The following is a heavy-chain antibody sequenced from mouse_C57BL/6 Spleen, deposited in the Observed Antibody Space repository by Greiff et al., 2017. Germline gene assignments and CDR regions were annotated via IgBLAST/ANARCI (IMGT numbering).Heavy chain of an antibody. V-gene: IGHV1-50*01. CDR1: GYTFTSYW. CDR2: IDPSDSYT. Sequence: QVQLQQPGAELVKPGASVKLSCKASGYTFTSYWMQWVKQRPGQGLEWIGEIDPSDSYTNYNQKFKGKATLTLDTSSSTAYMQLSSLTSEDSAVYYCARKGGYYDAMDYWGQGTSVTVSS. CDR3: ARKGGYYDAMDY. J-gene: IGHJ4*01. D-gene: IGHD2-2*01.